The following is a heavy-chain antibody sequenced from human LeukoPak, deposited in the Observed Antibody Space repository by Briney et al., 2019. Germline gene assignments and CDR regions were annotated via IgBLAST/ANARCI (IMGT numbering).Heavy chain of an antibody. D-gene: IGHD3-16*02. Sequence: SETLSLTCTVSGGSIINYYWSWIRQPPGKGLEWIGYIYYSGSTNYNPSLKSRVTISVDTSKNQFSLRLSSVTAADTAVYYCARDIGQGWFDPWGQGTLVTVSS. CDR2: IYYSGST. CDR1: GGSIINYY. CDR3: ARDIGQGWFDP. V-gene: IGHV4-59*01. J-gene: IGHJ5*02.